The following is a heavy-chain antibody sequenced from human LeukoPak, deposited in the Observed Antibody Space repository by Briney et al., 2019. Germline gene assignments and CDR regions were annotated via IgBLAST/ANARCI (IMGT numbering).Heavy chain of an antibody. J-gene: IGHJ4*02. CDR3: ASDNWYAFWSAPTWAY. V-gene: IGHV3-7*01. CDR2: IKQDGSGK. D-gene: IGHD3-3*01. CDR1: GFTFNSYW. Sequence: GGSLRLSCAASGFTFNSYWMSWVRQAPGKGLEWVANIKQDGSGKYYVDSVKGRFTISRDNAKNSLFLQMNSLRAEDTAVYYCASDNWYAFWSAPTWAYWGQGTLVTVSS.